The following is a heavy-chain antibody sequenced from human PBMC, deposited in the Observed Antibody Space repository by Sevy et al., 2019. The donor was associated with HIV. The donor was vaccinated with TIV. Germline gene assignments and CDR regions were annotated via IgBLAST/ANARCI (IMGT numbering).Heavy chain of an antibody. Sequence: GGSLRLSCAASGFTFSTYSMNWVRQAPGKGLEWVSCISSSTSTIKYADSVKRRFTISRDNAKNSLYLQMNSLGDEDTAVYYCARLGSNSAYWGQGTLVTVSS. D-gene: IGHD6-13*01. CDR1: GFTFSTYS. J-gene: IGHJ4*02. CDR3: ARLGSNSAY. CDR2: ISSSTSTI. V-gene: IGHV3-48*02.